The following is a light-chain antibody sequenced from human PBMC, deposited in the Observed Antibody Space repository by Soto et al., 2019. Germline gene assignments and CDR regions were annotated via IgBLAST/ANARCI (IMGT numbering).Light chain of an antibody. J-gene: IGLJ1*01. CDR1: GSNIGNNF. CDR3: GTWDNSRSAYV. V-gene: IGLV1-51*01. CDR2: DNN. Sequence: GSGSNIGNNFVSWYQQFPGTAPRLLIFDNNNRPSGIPDRFSGSKSGTSATLGITGLQTGDEADYYCGTWDNSRSAYVFGTGTKSPS.